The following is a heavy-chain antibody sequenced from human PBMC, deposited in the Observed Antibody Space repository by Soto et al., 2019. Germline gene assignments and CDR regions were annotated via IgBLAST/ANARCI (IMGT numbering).Heavy chain of an antibody. D-gene: IGHD2-15*01. J-gene: IGHJ4*02. V-gene: IGHV1-2*04. CDR2: ISPNSGGT. CDR1: GYTFTGYY. CDR3: ARAEGCSGGSCYSNLLDY. Sequence: GASVKVSCKASGYTFTGYYMHWVRQAPGQGHEWMGWISPNSGGTNYAQKFQGWVTMTRDTSISTAYMELSRLRSDDTAVYYCARAEGCSGGSCYSNLLDYWGQGTLVTVSS.